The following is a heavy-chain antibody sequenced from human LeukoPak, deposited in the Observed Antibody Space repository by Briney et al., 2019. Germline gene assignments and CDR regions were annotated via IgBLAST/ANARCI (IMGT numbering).Heavy chain of an antibody. Sequence: GGSLRLSCTASGFTFSNFWMGWVRQAPGKGLEWVSAISGSGGSTYYADSVKGRFTISRDNSKNTLYLQMNSLRAEDTAVYYCAKVGSRIAAVVDWFDPWGQGTLVTVSS. D-gene: IGHD6-13*01. CDR3: AKVGSRIAAVVDWFDP. CDR2: ISGSGGST. V-gene: IGHV3-23*01. J-gene: IGHJ5*02. CDR1: GFTFSNFW.